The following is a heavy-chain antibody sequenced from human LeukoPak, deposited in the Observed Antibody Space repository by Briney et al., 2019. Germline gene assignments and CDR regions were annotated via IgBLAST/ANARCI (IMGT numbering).Heavy chain of an antibody. V-gene: IGHV1-8*01. Sequence: ASVKVSCKASGYTFTSYDINWVRQATGQGLEWMRWMNPNSGNTGYAQKFQGRVTMTRNTSISTAYMELSSLRSEDTAVYYCARSFGVDNWFDPWGQGTLVTVSS. CDR1: GYTFTSYD. CDR2: MNPNSGNT. J-gene: IGHJ5*02. D-gene: IGHD3-3*01. CDR3: ARSFGVDNWFDP.